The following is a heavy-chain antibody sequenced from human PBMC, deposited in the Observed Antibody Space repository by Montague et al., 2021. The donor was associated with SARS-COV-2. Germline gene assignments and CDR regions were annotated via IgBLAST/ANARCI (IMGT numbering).Heavy chain of an antibody. CDR2: IDWDDDK. J-gene: IGHJ3*02. CDR3: ARMRIAAAGSPFDI. Sequence: PALVKPTQTLTLTCTFSGFSLSTSGMCVSWIRQPPGKALEWLARIDWDDDKYHSTSLKTRLTISKDTSKNQVVLTMTNMDPVDTATYYCARMRIAAAGSPFDIWGQGTMVTVSS. V-gene: IGHV2-70*11. CDR1: GFSLSTSGMC. D-gene: IGHD6-13*01.